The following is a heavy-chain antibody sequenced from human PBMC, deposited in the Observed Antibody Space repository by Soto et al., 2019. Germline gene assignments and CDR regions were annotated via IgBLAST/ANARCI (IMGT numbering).Heavy chain of an antibody. D-gene: IGHD5-18*01. CDR3: AKETGYSYGFQPNALDV. J-gene: IGHJ6*02. Sequence: GGSLRLSCAGSGFTFSRYAMNWVRQAPGKGLEWVSIISSRGDRTSYAESVKGRFTISRDDSKNTLFLHMNSLGAEDTAVYYCAKETGYSYGFQPNALDVWGQGTTVTASS. CDR2: ISSRGDRT. V-gene: IGHV3-23*01. CDR1: GFTFSRYA.